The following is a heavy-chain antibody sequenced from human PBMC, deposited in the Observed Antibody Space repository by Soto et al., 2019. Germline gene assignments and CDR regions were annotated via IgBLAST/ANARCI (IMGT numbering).Heavy chain of an antibody. Sequence: SETLSLTCTVSGGSISSGDYYWSWIRQPPGKGLEWIGYIYYSGSTYYNPSLKSRVTISVDTSKNQFSLKLSSVTAADTAVYYCARVGYSSGYTSNFDYWGQGTLVTVSS. D-gene: IGHD3-22*01. CDR2: IYYSGST. CDR1: GGSISSGDYY. V-gene: IGHV4-30-4*01. J-gene: IGHJ4*02. CDR3: ARVGYSSGYTSNFDY.